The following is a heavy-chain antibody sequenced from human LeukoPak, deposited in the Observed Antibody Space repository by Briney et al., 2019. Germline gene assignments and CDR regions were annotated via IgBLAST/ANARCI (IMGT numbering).Heavy chain of an antibody. J-gene: IGHJ4*02. Sequence: GASVKVSCKASGYTFTSYGISWVRQAPGQGLEWMGWISAYNGNTNYAQKLQGRVTMTTDTSTSTAYMELRSLRSDDTAVYYCASDRAGYSYGTFDYWGQGTLVTVSS. D-gene: IGHD5-18*01. CDR1: GYTFTSYG. CDR3: ASDRAGYSYGTFDY. CDR2: ISAYNGNT. V-gene: IGHV1-18*01.